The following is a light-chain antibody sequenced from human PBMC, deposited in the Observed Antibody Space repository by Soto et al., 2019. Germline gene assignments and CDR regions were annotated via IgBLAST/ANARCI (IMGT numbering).Light chain of an antibody. CDR1: SSDIGGYNY. CDR3: SSYTTTYTQV. CDR2: DVS. J-gene: IGLJ3*02. V-gene: IGLV2-14*03. Sequence: QSALTQPASVSGSPGQSITISCTGTSSDIGGYNYVSWYQQHPGKAPKLMICDVSSRPSGVSNRFSGSKSGNTASLTISGLQAEDEADYYCSSYTTTYTQVFGGGTKVTVL.